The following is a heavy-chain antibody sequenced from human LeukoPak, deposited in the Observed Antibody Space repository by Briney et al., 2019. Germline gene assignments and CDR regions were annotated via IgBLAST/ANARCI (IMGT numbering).Heavy chain of an antibody. D-gene: IGHD4-11*01. CDR2: IYYSGST. CDR3: AREGSNYEEYYYYYMDV. Sequence: KPSETLSLTCTVSGGSISSYYWSWIRQPPGKGLEWIGYIYYSGSTNYNPSLKSRVTISVDTSKNQFSLKLSPVTAADTAVYYCAREGSNYEEYYYYYMDVWGKGTTVTVSS. CDR1: GGSISSYY. V-gene: IGHV4-59*01. J-gene: IGHJ6*03.